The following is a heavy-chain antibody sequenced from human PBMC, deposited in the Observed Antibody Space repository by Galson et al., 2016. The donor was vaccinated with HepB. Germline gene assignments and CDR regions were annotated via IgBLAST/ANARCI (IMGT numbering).Heavy chain of an antibody. D-gene: IGHD6-19*01. V-gene: IGHV3-7*01. J-gene: IGHJ4*02. CDR2: IKRDGSET. CDR1: GFTFSNYW. CDR3: PRDGSGWLFDS. Sequence: SLRLSCAASGFTFSNYWMSWIRQSPGKGLEWVGNIKRDGSETYYVDSVRGRFTISRDNPRNSLYLQMNSLGAEDTAVHYCPRDGSGWLFDSWGQGTLVTVSS.